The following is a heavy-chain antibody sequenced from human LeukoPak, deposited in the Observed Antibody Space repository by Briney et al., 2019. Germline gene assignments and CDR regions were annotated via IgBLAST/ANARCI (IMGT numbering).Heavy chain of an antibody. CDR1: GFTFSSYA. V-gene: IGHV3-30-3*01. D-gene: IGHD3-22*01. J-gene: IGHJ4*02. CDR2: ISYDGSNK. CDR3: ARDGKYYYDSFSFDY. Sequence: GRSLRLSCAASGFTFSSYAMHWVRQAPGKGLEWVAVISYDGSNKYYADSVKGRFTISRDNSKNTLYLQMNSLRAEDTAVYYCARDGKYYYDSFSFDYWGQGTLVTVSS.